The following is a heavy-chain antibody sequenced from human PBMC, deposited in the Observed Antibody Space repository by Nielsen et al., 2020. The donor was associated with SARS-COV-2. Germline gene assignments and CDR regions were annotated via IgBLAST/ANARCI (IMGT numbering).Heavy chain of an antibody. V-gene: IGHV5-51*01. J-gene: IGHJ6*02. Sequence: GGSLRLSCKGSGYSFTSYWIGWVRQMPGKGLEWMGIIHPGDSDTRYSPPFQGQVTISADKSISTAYLQWSSLKASDTAMYYCARLHEYCSSTSCYVYGMDVWGQGTTVTVSS. CDR2: IHPGDSDT. D-gene: IGHD2-2*01. CDR1: GYSFTSYW. CDR3: ARLHEYCSSTSCYVYGMDV.